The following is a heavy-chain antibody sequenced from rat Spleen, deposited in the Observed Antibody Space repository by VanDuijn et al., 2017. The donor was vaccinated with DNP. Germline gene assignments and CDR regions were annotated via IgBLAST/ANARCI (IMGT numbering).Heavy chain of an antibody. J-gene: IGHJ3*01. Sequence: EVQLVESGGGLVQPGGSLKLSCAASGFLFSDYNMAWVRQTPKKGLEWVTAILFDGSRTYYRDSVKGRFTISRDNAKRTQYLQMDSLRSEDTATYYCVTHPSWFGYWGPGTLVTVSS. CDR3: VTHPSWFGY. V-gene: IGHV5-7*01. CDR2: ILFDGSRT. CDR1: GFLFSDYN.